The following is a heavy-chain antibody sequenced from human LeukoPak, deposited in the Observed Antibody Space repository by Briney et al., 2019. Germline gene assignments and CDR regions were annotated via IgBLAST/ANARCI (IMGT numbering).Heavy chain of an antibody. CDR1: GGSISSGSYY. CDR2: IYTSGST. D-gene: IGHD3-10*01. CDR3: ASARGYYGSGSYYGGF. V-gene: IGHV4-61*02. Sequence: SETLSLTCTVSGGSISSGSYYWSWIRQPAGKGLEWIGRIYTSGSTNYNPSLKSRVTISVDTSKNQFSLKLSSVTAADTAVYYCASARGYYGSGSYYGGFWGQGTLVTVSS. J-gene: IGHJ4*02.